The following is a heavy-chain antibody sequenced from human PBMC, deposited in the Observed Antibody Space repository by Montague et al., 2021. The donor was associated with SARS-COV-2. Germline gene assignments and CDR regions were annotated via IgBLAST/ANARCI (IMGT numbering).Heavy chain of an antibody. J-gene: IGHJ5*01. Sequence: SETLSLTCTVPGGFISSSYWSWIRQPPGKGLEWIGSIYYSGNTYYNPSLKSRVTISVDTSKNQFSLKVRSVTAADTAVYYCARHRGSGSSWFDSWGQGALVTVSS. CDR1: GGFISSSY. V-gene: IGHV4-59*05. CDR2: IYYSGNT. D-gene: IGHD6-13*01. CDR3: ARHRGSGSSWFDS.